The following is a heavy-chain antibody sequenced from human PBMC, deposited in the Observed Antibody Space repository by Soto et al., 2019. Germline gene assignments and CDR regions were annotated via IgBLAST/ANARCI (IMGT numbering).Heavy chain of an antibody. V-gene: IGHV4-59*01. Sequence: SETLSLTCTVSGASISNDYWSWIRQPPGKGLQSIGYIYHSGSTNYNPSLKSRVTISVDTSENQFSLKLSSVTAADTAVYYCARLYYYGSGNYYPYGVDVWGQGTTVTGSS. D-gene: IGHD3-10*01. CDR1: GASISNDY. CDR2: IYHSGST. CDR3: ARLYYYGSGNYYPYGVDV. J-gene: IGHJ6*02.